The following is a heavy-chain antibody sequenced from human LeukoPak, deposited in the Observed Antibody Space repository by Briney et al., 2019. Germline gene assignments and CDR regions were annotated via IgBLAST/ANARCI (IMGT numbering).Heavy chain of an antibody. Sequence: ASVKVSCKASGYTFTGYYMHWVRQAPGQGLEWMGWINPNSGGANYAQKFQGRVAMTRDTSISTAYMELSRLRSDDTAVYYCAISARNDALAGYYNYWGQGTLVTVSS. V-gene: IGHV1-2*02. D-gene: IGHD3-9*01. J-gene: IGHJ4*02. CDR1: GYTFTGYY. CDR3: AISARNDALAGYYNY. CDR2: INPNSGGA.